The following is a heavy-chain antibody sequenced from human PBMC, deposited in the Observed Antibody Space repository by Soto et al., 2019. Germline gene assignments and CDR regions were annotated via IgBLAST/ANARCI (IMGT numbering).Heavy chain of an antibody. V-gene: IGHV3-21*01. Sequence: GGSLRVSCAASGFTFSSYSMNWVRQAPGKGLEWVSSISSSSSYIYYADSVKGRFTISRDNAKNSLYLQMNSLRAEDTAVYYCARVRDPSYDSSGYFPIWSGMAVWGQGTTVTVSS. CDR1: GFTFSSYS. CDR3: ARVRDPSYDSSGYFPIWSGMAV. D-gene: IGHD3-22*01. J-gene: IGHJ6*02. CDR2: ISSSSSYI.